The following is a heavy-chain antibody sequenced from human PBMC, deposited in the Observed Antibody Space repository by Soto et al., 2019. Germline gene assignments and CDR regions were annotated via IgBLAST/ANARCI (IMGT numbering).Heavy chain of an antibody. J-gene: IGHJ4*02. CDR1: GFTFSNAW. CDR3: TTDPVTMIVVVPSSG. Sequence: PGGSLRLSCAASGFTFSNAWMNWVRQAPGKGLEWVGRNKSKTDGGTTDYTAPVKGKFTISRDDSKNTQYQQKNNLKTEDTAVYYCTTDPVTMIVVVPSSGWGQGTLVTVSS. V-gene: IGHV3-15*07. D-gene: IGHD3-22*01. CDR2: NKSKTDGGTT.